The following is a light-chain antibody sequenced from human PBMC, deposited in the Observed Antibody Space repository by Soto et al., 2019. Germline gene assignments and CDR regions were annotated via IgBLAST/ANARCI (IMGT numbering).Light chain of an antibody. J-gene: IGKJ4*01. Sequence: DIQMTQSPSSLSVSVGDRVTITCRASQSISSWLAWYQQKPGKAPKLLIYKASSLESGVPSRFSGSGSGTEITLTISSLQPDDFATYYCQQYNSYPLTFGGGTKVDIK. V-gene: IGKV1-5*03. CDR1: QSISSW. CDR3: QQYNSYPLT. CDR2: KAS.